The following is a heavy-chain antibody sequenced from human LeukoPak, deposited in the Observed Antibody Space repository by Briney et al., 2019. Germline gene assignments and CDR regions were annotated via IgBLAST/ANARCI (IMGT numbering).Heavy chain of an antibody. Sequence: GASVKVSCKVSGYTFIENYLHWVRQAPGQGLEWMGLINPHTGAANYSHKFQGRVTMTRDTSISTAYMHLTRLKFDDTAIYYCARGKSGYSPWGHGTPVTVSS. J-gene: IGHJ4*01. V-gene: IGHV1-2*02. CDR2: INPHTGAA. D-gene: IGHD3-3*01. CDR3: ARGKSGYSP. CDR1: GYTFIENY.